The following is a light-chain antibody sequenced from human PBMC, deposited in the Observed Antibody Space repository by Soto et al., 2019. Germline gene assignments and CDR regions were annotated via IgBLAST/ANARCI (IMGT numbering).Light chain of an antibody. J-gene: IGKJ1*01. CDR2: RAS. V-gene: IGKV1-5*03. CDR1: QSVSNW. CDR3: QQYNSYSVT. Sequence: DIQMTQSPSTLSASVGGRVTITCRASQSVSNWLAWYQQKPGKAPNLLIYRASNLESGVPSRFSGSGSGTEFTLTISSLQPDDLATYYCQQYNSYSVTFGQGTKVEIK.